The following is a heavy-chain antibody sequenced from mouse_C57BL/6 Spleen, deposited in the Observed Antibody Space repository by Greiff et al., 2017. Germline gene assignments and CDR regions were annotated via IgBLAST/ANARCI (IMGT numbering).Heavy chain of an antibody. D-gene: IGHD4-1*01. CDR3: AREDWDPAWFAY. J-gene: IGHJ3*01. Sequence: QVQLQQPGAELVKPGASVKMSCKASSYTFTSYWITWVKQRPGQGLEWIGDIYPGSGSTNYNEKFKSKATLTVDTSSSTAYMQLSSLTSEDSAVYYCAREDWDPAWFAYWGQGTLVTVSA. V-gene: IGHV1-55*01. CDR1: SYTFTSYW. CDR2: IYPGSGST.